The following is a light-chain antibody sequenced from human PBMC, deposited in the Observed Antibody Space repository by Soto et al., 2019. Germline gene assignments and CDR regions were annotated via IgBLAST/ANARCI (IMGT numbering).Light chain of an antibody. CDR3: QQSFNTPRT. CDR2: GAS. CDR1: QSIRTY. J-gene: IGKJ1*01. V-gene: IGKV1-39*01. Sequence: DILMTQSPSSLSASVGDRVTITCRASQSIRTYVNWYQQKPGKAPNLLIYGASSLQSGVPSRFSGSGSGTDFSLTISSLQPDDFATYYCQQSFNTPRTFGQGTKVEIK.